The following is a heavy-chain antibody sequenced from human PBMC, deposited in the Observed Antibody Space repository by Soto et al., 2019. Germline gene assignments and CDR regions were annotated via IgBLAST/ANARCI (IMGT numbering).Heavy chain of an antibody. J-gene: IGHJ1*01. Sequence: EVHLSESGGGLVQPGESLRLSCTTSGFTFTNYAINWVRQAPGKGLEWVSSIGATGGATYYADSVKGRFTVSRDSSKNTVYLQMNGLRVEDAAVYYCAKNVLDRYSSSEHWGQGTLVTVSS. CDR3: AKNVLDRYSSSEH. CDR1: GFTFTNYA. CDR2: IGATGGAT. D-gene: IGHD6-6*01. V-gene: IGHV3-23*01.